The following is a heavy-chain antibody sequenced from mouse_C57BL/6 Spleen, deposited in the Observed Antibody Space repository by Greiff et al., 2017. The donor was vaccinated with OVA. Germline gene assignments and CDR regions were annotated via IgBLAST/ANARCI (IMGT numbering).Heavy chain of an antibody. CDR3: ARDEIVYGRFGY. D-gene: IGHD1-1*02. V-gene: IGHV5-4*01. CDR2: ISDGGGYT. CDR1: GFTFSSYA. J-gene: IGHJ3*01. Sequence: EVKLVESGGGLVKPGGSLKLSCAASGFTFSSYAMSWVRQTPEQRLEWVATISDGGGYTYYPDNVKGRFTITRDNAKNNLYLQMSHLKSEDTAMYYCARDEIVYGRFGYWGQGTLVTVSA.